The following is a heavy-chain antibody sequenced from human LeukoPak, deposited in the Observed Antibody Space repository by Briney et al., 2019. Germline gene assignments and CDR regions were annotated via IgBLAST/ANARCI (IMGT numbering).Heavy chain of an antibody. CDR1: GGTFSSYT. J-gene: IGHJ4*02. Sequence: ASVKVSCKASGGTFSSYTISWVRQAPGQGLEWMGRIIPILGIANYAQKFQGRVTITADESTSTAYMELSSLRSEDTAVYYCARDSYGYLRGNFDYWGQGTLVTVSS. V-gene: IGHV1-69*04. D-gene: IGHD5-18*01. CDR3: ARDSYGYLRGNFDY. CDR2: IIPILGIA.